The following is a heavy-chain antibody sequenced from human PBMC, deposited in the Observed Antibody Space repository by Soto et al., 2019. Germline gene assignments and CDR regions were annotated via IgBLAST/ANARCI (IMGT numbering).Heavy chain of an antibody. J-gene: IGHJ5*02. D-gene: IGHD6-25*01. CDR1: GFTFGDYW. Sequence: EVQLVESGGGLVQPGGSLRLSCATSGFTFGDYWMSWVRQAPGKRLEWVANTKQDECEKYYVGSVRGRFTISRDNAKNSLYLQMNSLRAEDTAVYFCVREGDSGFFSWGQGTLVTVSS. CDR2: TKQDECEK. V-gene: IGHV3-7*01. CDR3: VREGDSGFFS.